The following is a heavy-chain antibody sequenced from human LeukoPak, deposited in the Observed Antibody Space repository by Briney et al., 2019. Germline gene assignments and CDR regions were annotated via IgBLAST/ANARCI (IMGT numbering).Heavy chain of an antibody. Sequence: GGSLRLSCAASGLTLSNYWMHWVRQAPGKGLVWVSRMNNDGSGTTYADSVRGRFTISRDNAKNSLYLQMNSLRAEDTAVYYCAREPGGILVGPYWGQGTLVTVSS. D-gene: IGHD3-16*01. J-gene: IGHJ4*02. CDR3: AREPGGILVGPY. V-gene: IGHV3-74*01. CDR2: MNNDGSGT. CDR1: GLTLSNYW.